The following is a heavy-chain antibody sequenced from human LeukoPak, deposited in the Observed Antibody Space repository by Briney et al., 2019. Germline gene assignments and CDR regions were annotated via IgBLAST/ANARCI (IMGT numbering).Heavy chain of an antibody. CDR2: MYYSGST. CDR1: GGSISSGDYY. J-gene: IGHJ5*02. CDR3: ARPYYYDSRIDP. V-gene: IGHV4-30-4*01. D-gene: IGHD3-22*01. Sequence: SQTLSVTCTVSGGSISSGDYYWSWIRQPPGKGLEWIAYMYYSGSTYYNPSLKSRVTMSADTSKNQLSLKLSSVTAADTAVYYCARPYYYDSRIDPWGQGILVTVSS.